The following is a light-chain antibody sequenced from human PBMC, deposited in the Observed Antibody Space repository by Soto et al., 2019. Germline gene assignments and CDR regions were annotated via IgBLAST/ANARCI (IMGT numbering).Light chain of an antibody. CDR1: SSDVGGYNY. Sequence: QSALTQPRSVSGSPGQSVTISCTGTSSDVGGYNYVSWYQQHLGKAPKLMIYDVSKRPSGVPDRFSGSKSGNTASLTISGLQAEDEADYYCCSYAGSYTGVFGTGTKLTVL. V-gene: IGLV2-11*01. CDR3: CSYAGSYTGV. J-gene: IGLJ1*01. CDR2: DVS.